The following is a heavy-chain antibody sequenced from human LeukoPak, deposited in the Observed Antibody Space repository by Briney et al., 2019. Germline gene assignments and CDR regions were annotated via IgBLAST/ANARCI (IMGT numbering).Heavy chain of an antibody. Sequence: GGSLTLSCAASGFTFSSYAMSWLRQAPGKGLEWVSAISGSGGSTYYADSVKGRFTISRDNSKNTLYLQMNSLRAEDTAVYYCARDIVVVVAATPGYFDYWGQGTLVTVSS. D-gene: IGHD2-15*01. J-gene: IGHJ4*02. CDR1: GFTFSSYA. CDR2: ISGSGGST. V-gene: IGHV3-23*01. CDR3: ARDIVVVVAATPGYFDY.